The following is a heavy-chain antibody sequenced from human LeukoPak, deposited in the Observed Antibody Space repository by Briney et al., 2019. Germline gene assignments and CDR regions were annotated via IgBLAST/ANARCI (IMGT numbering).Heavy chain of an antibody. Sequence: SETLSLTCTVSGGSISSGGYYWSWIRQHPGKGLEWIGYIYYSGSTYYNPSLKSRVTISVDTSKNQFSLKLSSVTAADTAVYYCARGLRFLEWLGPWFDPWGQGTLVTVSS. J-gene: IGHJ5*02. V-gene: IGHV4-30-4*08. D-gene: IGHD3-3*01. CDR3: ARGLRFLEWLGPWFDP. CDR2: IYYSGST. CDR1: GGSISSGGYY.